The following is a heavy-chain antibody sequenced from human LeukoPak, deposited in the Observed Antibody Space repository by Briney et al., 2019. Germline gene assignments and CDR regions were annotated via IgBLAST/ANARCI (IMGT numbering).Heavy chain of an antibody. D-gene: IGHD5-18*01. CDR1: GFSFDNFA. Sequence: GGSLRLSCAASGFSFDNFAMNWVRQAPGKGLEWVSTISASGSSIFYADSVKGRFTIARDNSKNTVSLQMKGLRAEDTAIYYCAKTYRDYFDYWGLGTLVTVSS. V-gene: IGHV3-23*01. J-gene: IGHJ4*02. CDR3: AKTYRDYFDY. CDR2: ISASGSSI.